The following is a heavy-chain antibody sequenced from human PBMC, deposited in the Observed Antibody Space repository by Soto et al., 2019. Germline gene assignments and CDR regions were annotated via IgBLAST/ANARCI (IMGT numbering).Heavy chain of an antibody. V-gene: IGHV4-34*01. CDR3: ASYHFLDLWTGSRHYMDV. CDR1: GGSLSGYF. J-gene: IGHJ6*03. Sequence: SETLSLTCAVSGGSLSGYFWSWVRQSPGKGLEWIGEINHSGTANYNPSLKTRVTISADASKHQFSLRLTSVTAADSATYYCASYHFLDLWTGSRHYMDVWSRGTPVTVSS. CDR2: INHSGTA. D-gene: IGHD3-9*01.